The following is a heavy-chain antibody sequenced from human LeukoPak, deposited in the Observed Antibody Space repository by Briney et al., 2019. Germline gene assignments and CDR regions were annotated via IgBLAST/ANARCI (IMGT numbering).Heavy chain of an antibody. CDR2: ISASGGST. V-gene: IGHV3-23*01. Sequence: QSGGSLRLSCAASGFTFSDYAMSWVRQAPGKGLEWVSSISASGGSTYYTDSVKGRFTISRDNSKNTLYLQMNSLRAEDTAVHYCAKMGVMENAYCSSTSCYTNYYYMDVWGKGTTVTVSS. J-gene: IGHJ6*03. D-gene: IGHD2-2*02. CDR1: GFTFSDYA. CDR3: AKMGVMENAYCSSTSCYTNYYYMDV.